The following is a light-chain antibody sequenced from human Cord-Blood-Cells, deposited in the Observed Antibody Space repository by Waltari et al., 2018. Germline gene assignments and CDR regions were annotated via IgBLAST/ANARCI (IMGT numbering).Light chain of an antibody. J-gene: IGLJ2*01. CDR3: ETWDSNTVV. CDR2: LEGRGSY. Sequence: QPVLTQSSSASASLGSSVKLTCTLSSGHSSYIIAWHQQQPGKAPRCLMKLEGRGSYNKGSGVPDPFSGSSSGADCYLTISNLQSEDEADYYCETWDSNTVVFGGGTKLTVL. V-gene: IGLV4-60*03. CDR1: SGHSSYI.